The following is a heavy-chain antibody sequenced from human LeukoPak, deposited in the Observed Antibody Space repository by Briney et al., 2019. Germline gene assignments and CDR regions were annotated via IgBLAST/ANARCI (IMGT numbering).Heavy chain of an antibody. D-gene: IGHD3-10*01. Sequence: ASVKVSCKASGYTFTSYGISWVRQAPGQGLEWMGWISAYNGNTNYAQKLQGRVTMTTDTSTSTAYMELRGLRSDDTAVYYCARESFLRFGEWPHFDYWGQGTLVTVSS. CDR2: ISAYNGNT. J-gene: IGHJ4*02. CDR3: ARESFLRFGEWPHFDY. CDR1: GYTFTSYG. V-gene: IGHV1-18*01.